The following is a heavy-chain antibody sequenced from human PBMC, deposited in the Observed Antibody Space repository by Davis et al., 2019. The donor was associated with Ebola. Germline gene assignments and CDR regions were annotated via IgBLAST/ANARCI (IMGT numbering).Heavy chain of an antibody. Sequence: SVKVSCKASGGTFSSYAISWVRQASGQGLEWMGGIIPIFGTANYAQKFQGRVTITADESTSTAYMELSSLRSEDTAVYYCAREGVVVPPLYYYYGMDVWGKGTTVTVSS. J-gene: IGHJ6*04. CDR2: IIPIFGTA. V-gene: IGHV1-69*13. CDR3: AREGVVVPPLYYYYGMDV. D-gene: IGHD2-2*01. CDR1: GGTFSSYA.